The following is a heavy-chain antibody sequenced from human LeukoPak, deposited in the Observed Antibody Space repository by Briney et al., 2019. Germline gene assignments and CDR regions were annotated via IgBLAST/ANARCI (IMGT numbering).Heavy chain of an antibody. Sequence: ASVKVSCKASGYTFTGYYMHWVRQAPGQGLEWMGWINPNSGGTNYAQKLQGRVTMTTDTSTSTAYMELRSLRSDDTAVYYCARGSNYSYYYYMDVWGKGTTVTVSS. CDR2: INPNSGGT. D-gene: IGHD4-11*01. CDR1: GYTFTGYY. V-gene: IGHV1-2*02. CDR3: ARGSNYSYYYYMDV. J-gene: IGHJ6*03.